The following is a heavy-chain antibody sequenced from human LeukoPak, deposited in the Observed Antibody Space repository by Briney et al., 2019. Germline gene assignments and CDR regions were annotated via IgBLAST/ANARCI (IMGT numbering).Heavy chain of an antibody. CDR3: ARDHYNWTPDQGYKVFDY. Sequence: PGGSLRLSYATSKFNFKSYGLTWVRQAPGKGLEWVASIKQDGSGEHYVDSVKGRFTISRDNAKNSLYLQMNSLRAEDTAVYYCARDHYNWTPDQGYKVFDYWGQGSLVTVSS. CDR2: IKQDGSGE. V-gene: IGHV3-7*01. J-gene: IGHJ4*02. CDR1: KFNFKSYG. D-gene: IGHD1-20*01.